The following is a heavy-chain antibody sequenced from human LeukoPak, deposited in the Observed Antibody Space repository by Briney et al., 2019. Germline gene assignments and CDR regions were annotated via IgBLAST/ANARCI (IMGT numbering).Heavy chain of an antibody. V-gene: IGHV4-59*01. CDR2: IYYSGST. CDR1: GGSISSYY. D-gene: IGHD3-10*01. Sequence: SETLSLTCAVSGGSISSYYWSWIRQPPGKGLEWIGYIYYSGSTNYNPSLKSRVTISVDTSKNQFSLKLSSVTAADTAVYYCASVNGFGELCRWGQGTLVTVSS. J-gene: IGHJ4*02. CDR3: ASVNGFGELCR.